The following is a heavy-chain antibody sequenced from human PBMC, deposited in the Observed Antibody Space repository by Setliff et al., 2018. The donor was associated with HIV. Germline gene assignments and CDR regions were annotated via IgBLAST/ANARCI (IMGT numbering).Heavy chain of an antibody. V-gene: IGHV4-4*02. CDR2: IHHSGRT. Sequence: SETLSLTCAVSGGSISSSDWWTWVRQPPGRGLEWIGEIHHSGRTNYNPSLKSRVTISVDQSENQFSLRLSSVTAADTAVYYCARSSYCSGGSCSTFAYWGQGTLGTVSA. CDR3: ARSSYCSGGSCSTFAY. J-gene: IGHJ4*02. CDR1: GGSISSSDW. D-gene: IGHD2-15*01.